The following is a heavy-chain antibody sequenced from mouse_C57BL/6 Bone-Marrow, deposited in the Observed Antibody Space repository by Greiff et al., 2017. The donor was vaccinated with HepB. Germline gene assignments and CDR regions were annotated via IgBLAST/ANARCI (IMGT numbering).Heavy chain of an antibody. J-gene: IGHJ4*01. Sequence: EVMLVESGGGLVQPGGSLSLSCAASGFTFTDYYMSWVRQPPGKALEWLGFIRNKANGYTTEYSASVKGRFTISRDNSQSILYLQMNALRAEDSATYYCARSIYDGYYDAMDYWGQGTSVTVSS. CDR1: GFTFTDYY. CDR2: IRNKANGYTT. CDR3: ARSIYDGYYDAMDY. V-gene: IGHV7-3*01. D-gene: IGHD2-3*01.